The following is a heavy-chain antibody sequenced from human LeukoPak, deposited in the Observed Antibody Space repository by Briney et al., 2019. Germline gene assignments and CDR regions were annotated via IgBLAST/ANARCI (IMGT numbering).Heavy chain of an antibody. D-gene: IGHD3-16*01. V-gene: IGHV5-51*01. CDR2: IYPGDSET. CDR1: GYRFTTYW. CDR3: ARQGAGSSHYDDTGLPRGAYDV. J-gene: IGHJ3*01. Sequence: GESLKISCKVSGYRFTTYWIAWVRQLPGKGLEWVGVIYPGDSETRYTPSFRGQVAISVDRSSNTAFLQWNSLREADTAVYFCARQGAGSSHYDDTGLPRGAYDVWGQGTRVIVSS.